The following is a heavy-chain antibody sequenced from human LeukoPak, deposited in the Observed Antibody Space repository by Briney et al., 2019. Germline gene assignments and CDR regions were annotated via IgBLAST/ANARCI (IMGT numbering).Heavy chain of an antibody. D-gene: IGHD2/OR15-2a*01. J-gene: IGHJ6*03. V-gene: IGHV3-49*04. CDR2: IRSKAYGGTT. CDR1: GFTFGDYA. CDR3: TRVIGSLPHRREDYYMDV. Sequence: GGSLRLSCTASGFTFGDYAMSWVRQAPGKGLEWVGFIRSKAYGGTTEYAASVKGRFTISRDDSKSIAYLQMNSLKTEDTAVYYCTRVIGSLPHRREDYYMDVWGKGTTVTISS.